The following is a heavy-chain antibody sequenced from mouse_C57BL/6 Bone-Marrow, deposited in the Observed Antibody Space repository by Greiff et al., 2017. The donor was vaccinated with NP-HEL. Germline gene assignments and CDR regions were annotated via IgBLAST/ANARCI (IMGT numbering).Heavy chain of an antibody. Sequence: VQLQESGAELARPGASVKLSCKASGYTFTSYGISWVKQRTGQGLEWIGEIYPRSGNTYYNEKFKGKATLTADKSSSTAYMELRSLTSEDSAVYFCASPHYAMDYWGQGTSVTVSS. CDR2: IYPRSGNT. CDR3: ASPHYAMDY. V-gene: IGHV1-81*01. J-gene: IGHJ4*01. CDR1: GYTFTSYG.